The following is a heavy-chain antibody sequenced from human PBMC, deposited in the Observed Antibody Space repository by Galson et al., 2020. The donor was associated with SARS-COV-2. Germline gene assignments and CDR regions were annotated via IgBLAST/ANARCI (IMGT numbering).Heavy chain of an antibody. CDR3: ARDWGSSGWYNWFDP. Sequence: GGSLRLSCAASGFTLSNYGMHWVRQAPGKGLEWVAIVAYDGTTKYYADSVKGRFTISRDNPKNTLYLEMNSPRVEDTGVYYCARDWGSSGWYNWFDPWGQGTLVSVSS. V-gene: IGHV3-30*03. CDR1: GFTLSNYG. D-gene: IGHD6-19*01. CDR2: VAYDGTTK. J-gene: IGHJ5*02.